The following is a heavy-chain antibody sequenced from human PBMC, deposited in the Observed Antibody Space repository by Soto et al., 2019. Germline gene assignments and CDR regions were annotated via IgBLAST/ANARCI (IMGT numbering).Heavy chain of an antibody. D-gene: IGHD2-2*01. CDR2: IFYDGRNE. CDR3: ARDPGPGYCSSTSCCGNDY. CDR1: GFTFSRYG. J-gene: IGHJ4*02. V-gene: IGHV3-30*03. Sequence: PGGSRRLSCTASGFTFSRYGMHWVRQAPGEGLEGVAFIFYDGRNEYSADSVKGRFTISRANSNNTLYLQMNSLRAEDTAVYYCARDPGPGYCSSTSCCGNDYWAQGTLDTVST.